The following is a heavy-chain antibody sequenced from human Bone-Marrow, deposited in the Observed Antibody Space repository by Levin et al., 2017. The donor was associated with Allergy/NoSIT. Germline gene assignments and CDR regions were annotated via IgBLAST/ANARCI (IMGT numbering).Heavy chain of an antibody. Sequence: SGGSLRLSCAASGFPFSSYSMNWVRQAPGKGLNWVSSITSSSSYIYYADSVKGRFTITRDNAKNSLYLQMNSLRAEDTAVYYCARGLEYSGLPWGQGTLVTVSS. CDR2: ITSSSSYI. D-gene: IGHD5-12*01. V-gene: IGHV3-21*01. CDR3: ARGLEYSGLP. CDR1: GFPFSSYS. J-gene: IGHJ5*02.